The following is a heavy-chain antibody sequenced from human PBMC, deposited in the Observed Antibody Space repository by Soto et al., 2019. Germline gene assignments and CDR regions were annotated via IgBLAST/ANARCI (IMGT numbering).Heavy chain of an antibody. V-gene: IGHV4-59*01. CDR3: ARDSVASSWSGDYYYYGMDV. CDR2: IYYSGST. D-gene: IGHD6-13*01. J-gene: IGHJ6*02. Sequence: ETLSLTCTVSGGSISSYYWSWIRQPPGKGLEWIGYIYYSGSTNYNPSLKSRVTISVDTSKNQFSLKLSSVTAADTAVYYCARDSVASSWSGDYYYYGMDVWGQGTTVTVSS. CDR1: GGSISSYY.